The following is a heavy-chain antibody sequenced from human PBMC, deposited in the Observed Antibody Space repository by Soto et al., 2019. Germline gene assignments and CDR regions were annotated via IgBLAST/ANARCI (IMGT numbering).Heavy chain of an antibody. CDR1: GGTFSSYA. CDR2: IIPIFGTA. CDR3: ARGDCSSTSCLPIYSVDGMDV. D-gene: IGHD2-2*01. Sequence: SVKVSCKASGGTFSSYAISWVRQAPGQGLEWMGGIIPIFGTANYAQKFQGRVTITADESTSTASMELSSLRSEDTAVYYCARGDCSSTSCLPIYSVDGMDVWGQGTPVTVSS. J-gene: IGHJ6*02. V-gene: IGHV1-69*13.